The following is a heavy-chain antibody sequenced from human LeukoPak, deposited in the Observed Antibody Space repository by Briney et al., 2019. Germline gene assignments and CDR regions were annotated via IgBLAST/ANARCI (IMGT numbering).Heavy chain of an antibody. V-gene: IGHV3-23*01. CDR1: GFTFSSYA. Sequence: GGSLRLSCAASGFTFSSYAMSWVRQAPGKGLEWVSAISGSGGSTYYADSVKGRFTISRDNSKNTLYLQMNSLRAEDTAVYYCANGGYCYGSGSYPFLDYWGQGTLVTVSS. J-gene: IGHJ4*02. CDR3: ANGGYCYGSGSYPFLDY. D-gene: IGHD3-10*01. CDR2: ISGSGGST.